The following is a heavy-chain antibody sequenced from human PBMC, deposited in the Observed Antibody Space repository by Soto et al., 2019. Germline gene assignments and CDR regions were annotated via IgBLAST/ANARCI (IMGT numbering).Heavy chain of an antibody. CDR2: IYYSGST. Sequence: SETLSLTCTVSGGSSSSCSCYWGWIRQPPGKGLEWIGSIYYSGSTYYNPSLKSRVTISVDTSKNQFSLKLNSVTAADTAVYYCARLGLGSGADYYFDYWGQGTLVTVSS. V-gene: IGHV4-39*01. CDR1: GGSSSSCSCY. D-gene: IGHD3-10*01. J-gene: IGHJ4*02. CDR3: ARLGLGSGADYYFDY.